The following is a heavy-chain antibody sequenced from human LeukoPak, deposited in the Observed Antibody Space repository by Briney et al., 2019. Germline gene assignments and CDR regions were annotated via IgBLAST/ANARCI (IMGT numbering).Heavy chain of an antibody. CDR1: GGSISSYY. CDR3: ARGLGYCSSTSCGNWFDP. CDR2: IYISGST. J-gene: IGHJ5*02. Sequence: SETLSLTCTVSGGSISSYYWSWIRQPAGKGLEWIGRIYISGSTNYNPSLKSRVTMSVDTSKNQFSLKLSSVTAADTAVHYCARGLGYCSSTSCGNWFDPWGQGTLVTVSS. D-gene: IGHD2-2*01. V-gene: IGHV4-4*07.